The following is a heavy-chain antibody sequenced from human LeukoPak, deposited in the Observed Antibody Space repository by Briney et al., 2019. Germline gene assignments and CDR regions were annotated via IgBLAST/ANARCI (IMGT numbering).Heavy chain of an antibody. V-gene: IGHV3-49*04. Sequence: PGGSLILSCTASGFTFGYHAINWVRQAPGRGLEWVGFIRSQAYSGTTEYATSVKDRFTISRDDSKSIAYLQMNSLKTEDTAVYYCTRDIVSISQPYYFDYWGQGTLVTVSS. CDR3: TRDIVSISQPYYFDY. D-gene: IGHD2-2*01. CDR1: GFTFGYHA. J-gene: IGHJ4*02. CDR2: IRSQAYSGTT.